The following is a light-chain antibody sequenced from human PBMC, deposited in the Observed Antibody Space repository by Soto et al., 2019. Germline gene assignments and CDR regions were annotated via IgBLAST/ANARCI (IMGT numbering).Light chain of an antibody. Sequence: DIVLTQSPGTLCLSPGERATLSCRASQSVSSSYLAWYQQKPGQAPRLLIYGASSRATGIPDRFSGSGSGTDFTLTISRLEPEDFAAYYCQKYNSAPLTFGGGTKVEIK. CDR3: QKYNSAPLT. J-gene: IGKJ4*01. CDR2: GAS. V-gene: IGKV3-20*01. CDR1: QSVSSSY.